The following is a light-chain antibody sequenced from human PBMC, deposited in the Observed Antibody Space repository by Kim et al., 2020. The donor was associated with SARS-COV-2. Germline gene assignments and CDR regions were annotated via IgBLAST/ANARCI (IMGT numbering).Light chain of an antibody. Sequence: ASVGDRVTITCRASQSIGRHLNWYQQKPGKAPNLLIYAASTLQSGVPSRFSGSGSGTDFTLTISSLQPEDFATYYCQQTYSAPRTFGQGTKVEVK. CDR3: QQTYSAPRT. J-gene: IGKJ1*01. CDR1: QSIGRH. CDR2: AAS. V-gene: IGKV1-39*01.